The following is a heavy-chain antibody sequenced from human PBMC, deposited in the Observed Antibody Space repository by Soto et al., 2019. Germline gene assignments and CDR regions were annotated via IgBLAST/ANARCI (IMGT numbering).Heavy chain of an antibody. CDR1: GFTFSAYT. J-gene: IGHJ3*02. CDR2: ISSSSSSI. V-gene: IGHV3-48*02. CDR3: KGAFTGDSFDI. Sequence: EVQLVESGGGLVQPGGSLRLSCAASGFTFSAYTMNWVRQAPGKGLEWVSYISSSSSSIYYANSVKGRFTISRDNAKNSLYLQMNSLREEDTAVYYCKGAFTGDSFDIWGQGRMVTVSS.